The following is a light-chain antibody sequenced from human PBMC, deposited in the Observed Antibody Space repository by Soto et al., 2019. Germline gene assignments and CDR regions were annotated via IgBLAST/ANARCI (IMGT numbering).Light chain of an antibody. J-gene: IGKJ1*01. V-gene: IGKV3D-15*01. CDR1: QSVSSY. CDR3: QQYNNWPRT. Sequence: EMVLTQSPATRSWSPLEIARLSFMASQSVSSYLAWYQQKPGQAPRLLIYDASNRATGIPARFSGSGSGTEFTLTISSLQSEDFTLYYCQQYNNWPRTFGQGTKVDIK. CDR2: DAS.